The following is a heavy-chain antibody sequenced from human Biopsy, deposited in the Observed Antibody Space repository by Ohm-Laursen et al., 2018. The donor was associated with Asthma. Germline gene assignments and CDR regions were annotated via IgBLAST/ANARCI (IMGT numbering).Heavy chain of an antibody. CDR1: GFSFSNYG. CDR3: TRWSLRVRDTPNDY. Sequence: SLRLSCTASGFSFSNYGMHWVRQAPGKGLEWVAVISFDGSNKDFADSVKGRFTISRDNSKNTMYLEMNSLRAEDTAVYYCTRWSLRVRDTPNDYWGQGTLVTVSS. V-gene: IGHV3-30*03. CDR2: ISFDGSNK. D-gene: IGHD3-16*01. J-gene: IGHJ4*02.